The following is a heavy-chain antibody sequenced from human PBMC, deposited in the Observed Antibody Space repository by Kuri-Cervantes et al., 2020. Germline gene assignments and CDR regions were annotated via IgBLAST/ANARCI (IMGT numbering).Heavy chain of an antibody. CDR1: GYTFTSQA. D-gene: IGHD3-10*01. Sequence: ASVKVSCKASGYTFTSQAMHWVRQAPGQRLEWMGWINTGNANTKYSQNFQGRVTITRDSSANTAYMELSSLRSEDTAVYYCARGRELLWFGELLALDYWGQGTLGHRLL. CDR2: INTGNANT. V-gene: IGHV1-3*04. J-gene: IGHJ4*02. CDR3: ARGRELLWFGELLALDY.